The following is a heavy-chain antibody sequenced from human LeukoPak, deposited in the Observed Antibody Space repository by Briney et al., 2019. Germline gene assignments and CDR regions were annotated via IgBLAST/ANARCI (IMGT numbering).Heavy chain of an antibody. CDR3: ARGKSSGWLRVYYYYGMDV. V-gene: IGHV1-8*01. CDR2: MNPNSGNT. Sequence: ASVKVSCTASGYTFTSYDINWVRQATGQGLEWMGWMNPNSGNTGYAQKFQGRVTMTRNTSISTAYMELSSLRSEDTAVYYCARGKSSGWLRVYYYYGMDVWGQGTTVTVSS. J-gene: IGHJ6*02. CDR1: GYTFTSYD. D-gene: IGHD6-19*01.